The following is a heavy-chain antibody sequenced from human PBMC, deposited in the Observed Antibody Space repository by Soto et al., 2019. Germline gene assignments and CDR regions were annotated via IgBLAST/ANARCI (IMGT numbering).Heavy chain of an antibody. D-gene: IGHD2-15*01. CDR3: AHRQVAVYYLDY. V-gene: IGHV2-5*02. Sequence: QITLKESGPTLVKPTQTLTLTCTFSGFSLSTRGVGVGWIRQPPGKALEWLALIYWDDDKRYSPSLKSRLAITKDTSKNQVVLTMTNMDPVDTATYYCAHRQVAVYYLDYWGQGTLVTVSS. CDR2: IYWDDDK. J-gene: IGHJ4*02. CDR1: GFSLSTRGVG.